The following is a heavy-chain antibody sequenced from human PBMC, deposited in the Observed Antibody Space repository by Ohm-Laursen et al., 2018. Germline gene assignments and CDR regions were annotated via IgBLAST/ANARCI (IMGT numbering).Heavy chain of an antibody. CDR3: AKGYSSSWRGFDY. J-gene: IGHJ4*02. Sequence: SLRLSCTASGFTFSNFAITWVRQAPGRRLEWVSGISGSGGSTYYADSVKGRFTISRDNSKNTLYLQMTSLRAEDTAVYYCAKGYSSSWRGFDYWGQGTLVTVSS. CDR2: ISGSGGST. D-gene: IGHD6-13*01. V-gene: IGHV3-23*01. CDR1: GFTFSNFA.